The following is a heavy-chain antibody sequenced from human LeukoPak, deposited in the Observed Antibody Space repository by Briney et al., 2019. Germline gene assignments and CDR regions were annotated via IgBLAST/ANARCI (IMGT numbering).Heavy chain of an antibody. D-gene: IGHD4-17*01. Sequence: SETLSLTCTVSGGSISSTNYYWGWIRQHPGKGLEWIGYIYYSGSTYYNPSLKSRVTISVDTSKNQFSLKLSSVTAADTAVYYCARDRYGDYPRYWGQGTLVTVSS. CDR3: ARDRYGDYPRY. J-gene: IGHJ4*02. V-gene: IGHV4-31*03. CDR2: IYYSGST. CDR1: GGSISSTNYY.